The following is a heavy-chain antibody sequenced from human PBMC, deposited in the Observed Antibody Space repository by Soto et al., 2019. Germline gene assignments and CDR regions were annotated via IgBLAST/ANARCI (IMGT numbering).Heavy chain of an antibody. V-gene: IGHV3-53*04. CDR1: GFTVSSNY. CDR2: IYSGGST. J-gene: IGHJ6*03. D-gene: IGHD1-1*01. Sequence: GGSLRLSCAASGFTVSSNYMSWVRQAPGKGLEWVSVIYSGGSTYYADSVKGRFTISRHNSKNTLYLQMNSLGAEDTAVYYCARAMEESQYGGYYYYYYMDVWGKGTTVTVSS. CDR3: ARAMEESQYGGYYYYYYMDV.